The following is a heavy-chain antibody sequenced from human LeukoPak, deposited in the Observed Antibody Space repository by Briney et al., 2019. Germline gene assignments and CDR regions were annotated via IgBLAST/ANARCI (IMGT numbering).Heavy chain of an antibody. CDR1: GFTFCNAW. CDR2: IKSKTDGGTT. V-gene: IGHV3-15*01. D-gene: IGHD3-9*01. CDR3: TTFDFAAFDI. Sequence: GGSLRLFCAASGFTFCNAWMSCVRHAPGRGVEWVGRIKSKTDGGTTDYAAPVKGRFTISRDDSKNTLYLQMNSLKSEDTAVYYCTTFDFAAFDIWGQGTMVTVSS. J-gene: IGHJ3*02.